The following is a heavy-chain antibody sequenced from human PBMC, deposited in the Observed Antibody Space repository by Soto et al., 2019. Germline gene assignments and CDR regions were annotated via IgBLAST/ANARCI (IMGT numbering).Heavy chain of an antibody. V-gene: IGHV3-7*01. CDR1: GFTFSSYW. CDR3: VQAPRPQFDYLLGSVY. D-gene: IGHD3-9*01. J-gene: IGHJ4*02. Sequence: SLRLSCAASGFTFSSYWMSWVRQASGKGLEWVANIKQDGSEKYYVDSVKDRFTISRDIPKNTMYLQMNSLRTEDTAVYYCVQAPRPQFDYLLGSVYWGQGALVTVSS. CDR2: IKQDGSEK.